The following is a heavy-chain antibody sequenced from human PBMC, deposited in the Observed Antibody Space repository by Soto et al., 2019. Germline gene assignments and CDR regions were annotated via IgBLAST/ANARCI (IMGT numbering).Heavy chain of an antibody. J-gene: IGHJ5*02. Sequence: SGKVSCKASGGTFSSYTISWVRQAPGQGLEWMGRIIPILGIANYAQKFQGRVTITADKSTSTAYMELSTLRSEDTAVYYCARDDPRLFDPWGQGTLVTVSS. CDR1: GGTFSSYT. CDR3: ARDDPRLFDP. CDR2: IIPILGIA. D-gene: IGHD6-25*01. V-gene: IGHV1-69*04.